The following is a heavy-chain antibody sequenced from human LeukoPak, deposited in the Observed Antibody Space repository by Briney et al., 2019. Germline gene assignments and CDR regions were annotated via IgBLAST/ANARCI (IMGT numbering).Heavy chain of an antibody. J-gene: IGHJ4*02. CDR2: ILSDGNNN. CDR1: GFTFSSYA. V-gene: IGHV3-30*09. D-gene: IGHD6-19*01. CDR3: ARDIISVASSGY. Sequence: PGRSLRLSCAASGFTFSSYAMHWVRQAPGRGLEWVAFILSDGNNNYYADSVQGRFAISRDNSKNTLYLQMNSLRAEDTAIYYCARDIISVASSGYWGQGTLVTVSS.